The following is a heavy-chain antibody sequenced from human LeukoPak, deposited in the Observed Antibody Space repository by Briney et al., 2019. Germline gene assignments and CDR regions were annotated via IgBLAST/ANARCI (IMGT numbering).Heavy chain of an antibody. Sequence: PGGSLRLSFAAFAFTFSSKVMTWVRQAPGKGLEWVSAISGSGGSTYYADSVKGRFTISRDNSKNTLYLQMNSLRAEDTAVYYCAIPMIGGQGTLVTVSS. CDR3: AIPMI. CDR1: AFTFSSKV. CDR2: ISGSGGST. J-gene: IGHJ4*02. V-gene: IGHV3-23*01. D-gene: IGHD3-22*01.